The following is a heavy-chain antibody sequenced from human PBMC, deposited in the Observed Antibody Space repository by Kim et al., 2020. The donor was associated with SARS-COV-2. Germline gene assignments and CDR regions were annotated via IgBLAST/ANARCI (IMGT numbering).Heavy chain of an antibody. V-gene: IGHV4-4*07. CDR3: ARGYSSGWYGNYFDY. D-gene: IGHD6-19*01. CDR2: IYTSGST. J-gene: IGHJ4*02. CDR1: GGSISSYY. Sequence: SETLSLTCTVSGGSISSYYWSWIRQPAGKGLEWIGRIYTSGSTNYNPSLKSRVTMSVDTSKNQFSLKLSSVTAADTAVYYCARGYSSGWYGNYFDYWGQGTLVTVSS.